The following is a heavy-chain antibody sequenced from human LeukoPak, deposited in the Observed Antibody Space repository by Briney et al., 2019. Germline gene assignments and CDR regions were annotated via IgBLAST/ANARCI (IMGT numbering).Heavy chain of an antibody. CDR1: GFKFSNYW. D-gene: IGHD3-16*02. V-gene: IGHV3-74*01. CDR2: INSDGTMT. CDR3: ARHDSFIPY. J-gene: IGHJ4*02. Sequence: GGSLRLSCAASGFKFSNYWMHWVRQVPGQGLVWISRINSDGTMTKYGDSVKGRCTISRDNSKNTVSLQMNNLRAEDTAVYFCARHDSFIPYWGQGTLVTVTS.